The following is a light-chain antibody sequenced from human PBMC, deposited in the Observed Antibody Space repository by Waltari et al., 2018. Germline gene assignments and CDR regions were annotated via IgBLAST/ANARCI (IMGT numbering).Light chain of an antibody. CDR3: QQSYSTPQT. V-gene: IGKV1-39*01. CDR2: GAY. J-gene: IGKJ1*01. Sequence: SPSSLSASVGDRVTITCRASQTISSYLNWYQQRPGKAPKLLIYGAYSLQSGVPPRFSGSGSETDFTLTISSLQPEDFATYYCQQSYSTPQTFGQGTKVEIK. CDR1: QTISSY.